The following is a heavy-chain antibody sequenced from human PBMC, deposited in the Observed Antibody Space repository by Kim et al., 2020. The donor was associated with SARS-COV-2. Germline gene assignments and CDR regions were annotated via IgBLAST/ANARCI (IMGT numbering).Heavy chain of an antibody. D-gene: IGHD2-21*02. Sequence: GGSLRLSCAASGFTFSSYEMNWVRQAPGKGLEWVSYISSSGSTIYYADSVKGRFTISRDNAKNSLYLQMNSLRAEDTAVYYCARGIPLHIGVVTAPSGFGAFDFLGQGTMVTVSS. J-gene: IGHJ3*01. V-gene: IGHV3-48*03. CDR2: ISSSGSTI. CDR1: GFTFSSYE. CDR3: ARGIPLHIGVVTAPSGFGAFDF.